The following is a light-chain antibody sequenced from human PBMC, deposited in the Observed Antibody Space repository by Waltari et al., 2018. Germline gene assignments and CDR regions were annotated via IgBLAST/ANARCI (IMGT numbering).Light chain of an antibody. CDR1: SLDVGGYDF. J-gene: IGLJ1*01. V-gene: IGLV2-14*03. CDR3: TSYTSRHTLV. CDR2: DFN. Sequence: QSALTQPASVSGSPGQSITISCTGSSLDVGGYDFVSWYRHHPGKAPKFVIFDFNNRPSGVSDRVSGSKSGNTASLTISGLQAEDEGDYYCTSYTSRHTLVFGGGTKVTVL.